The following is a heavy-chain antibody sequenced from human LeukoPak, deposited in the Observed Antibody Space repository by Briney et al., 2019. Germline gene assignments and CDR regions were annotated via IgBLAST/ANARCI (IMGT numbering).Heavy chain of an antibody. J-gene: IGHJ4*02. D-gene: IGHD5-18*01. CDR2: IYYSGST. Sequence: PSETLSLTCTVSGGSISSYYWSWIRQPPWKGLEWIGYIYYSGSTNYNPSLKSRVTISVDTSKNQFSLKLSSVTAADTAVYYCARGRGYSYGRPLFDYWGQGTLVTVSS. CDR1: GGSISSYY. V-gene: IGHV4-59*01. CDR3: ARGRGYSYGRPLFDY.